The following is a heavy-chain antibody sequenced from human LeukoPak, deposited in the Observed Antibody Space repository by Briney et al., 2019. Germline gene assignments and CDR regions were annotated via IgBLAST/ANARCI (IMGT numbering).Heavy chain of an antibody. Sequence: GGSLRLPCTASGFTFAHYPMNWVRQAPGKGLEWVSDIGGSSGSIYYEDSVKGRFIICRDNAKNSLYLQMNGMRDEDTAVYCCARDAGSGYFDYWGQGTLVTVSS. CDR2: IGGSSGSI. V-gene: IGHV3-48*02. CDR1: GFTFAHYP. D-gene: IGHD6-19*01. J-gene: IGHJ4*02. CDR3: ARDAGSGYFDY.